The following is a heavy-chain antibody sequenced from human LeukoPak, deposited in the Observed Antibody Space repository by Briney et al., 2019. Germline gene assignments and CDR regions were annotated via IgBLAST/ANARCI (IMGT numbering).Heavy chain of an antibody. CDR3: ARDGPYLATTGDNY. CDR2: SSNGGSTI. Sequence: GGSLRLSCAASGFTFSDFYMTWIRQAPGKGLEWVSYSSNGGSTIYYADSVKGRFTISRDNAKNSLYLQMNSLRAEDTAVYYCARDGPYLATTGDNYWGQGTLVTVSS. D-gene: IGHD6-13*01. J-gene: IGHJ4*02. CDR1: GFTFSDFY. V-gene: IGHV3-11*04.